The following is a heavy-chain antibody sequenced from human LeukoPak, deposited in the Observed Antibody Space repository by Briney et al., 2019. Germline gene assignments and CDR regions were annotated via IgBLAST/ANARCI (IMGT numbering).Heavy chain of an antibody. CDR1: GGTFSSYA. J-gene: IGHJ6*03. V-gene: IGHV1-69*13. D-gene: IGHD6-13*01. Sequence: GASVKVSCKASGGTFSSYAISWVRQAPGQGLEWMGGIIPIFGTANYAQKFQGRVTITADESTSTAYMELSSLRSEDTAVYYCAREARQQLDYYYYYYMDVWGKGTTVTISS. CDR2: IIPIFGTA. CDR3: AREARQQLDYYYYYYMDV.